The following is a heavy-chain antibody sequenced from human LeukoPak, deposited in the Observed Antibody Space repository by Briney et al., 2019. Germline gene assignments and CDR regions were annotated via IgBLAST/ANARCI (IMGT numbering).Heavy chain of an antibody. CDR1: GGSISGYY. D-gene: IGHD6-19*01. Sequence: PSETLSLTCTVSGGSISGYYWSWIRQPPGKGLEWIGYIYDSGSTNYNPSLKSRVTISVDTSKNQFSLKLSSVTTADTAVYYCARGGYSSGWYGWNYMDVRCKGTTVTVSS. V-gene: IGHV4-59*01. J-gene: IGHJ6*03. CDR2: IYDSGST. CDR3: ARGGYSSGWYGWNYMDV.